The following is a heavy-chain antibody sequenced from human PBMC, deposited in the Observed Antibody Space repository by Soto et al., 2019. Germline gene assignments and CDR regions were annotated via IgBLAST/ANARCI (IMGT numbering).Heavy chain of an antibody. J-gene: IGHJ4*02. CDR3: AIGGGPYYDFWSGPS. CDR1: GFTFSTYG. V-gene: IGHV3-30*03. D-gene: IGHD3-3*01. CDR2: ISHDPSNK. Sequence: QVQLVESGGGLVQPGRSLRLSCAASGFTFSTYGLHWVRQAPGKGLEWVALISHDPSNKYHADSVTGRFTISRDNSKNTRYLQMTSLRAEDRAVYYCAIGGGPYYDFWSGPSWGQGTLVTVSS.